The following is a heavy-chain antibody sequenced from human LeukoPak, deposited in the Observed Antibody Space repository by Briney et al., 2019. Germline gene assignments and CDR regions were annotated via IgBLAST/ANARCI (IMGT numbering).Heavy chain of an antibody. J-gene: IGHJ4*02. D-gene: IGHD3-16*01. CDR3: ARPLRPMITFGEYDY. V-gene: IGHV1-69*13. CDR1: GGTFSSYA. Sequence: GASVKVSCKASGGTFSSYAISWVRQAPGQGLEWMGGIIPIFGTANYAQEFQGRVTITADESTSTAYMELSSLRSEDTAVYYCARPLRPMITFGEYDYWGQGTLVTVSS. CDR2: IIPIFGTA.